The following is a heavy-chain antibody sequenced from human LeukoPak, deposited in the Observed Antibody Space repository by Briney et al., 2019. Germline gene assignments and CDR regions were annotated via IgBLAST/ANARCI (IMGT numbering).Heavy chain of an antibody. Sequence: PGGSLRLSCAASGFTLSSYWMHCVRQAPGEGLVWVSRINSDGSSTSYADSVKGRLTISRDNAKNTLYLQMNGLRAEDTAVYYCARDPSTWEYYYGSGSEGAFDIWGQGTMVTVSS. D-gene: IGHD3-10*01. CDR1: GFTLSSYW. J-gene: IGHJ3*02. V-gene: IGHV3-74*01. CDR2: INSDGSST. CDR3: ARDPSTWEYYYGSGSEGAFDI.